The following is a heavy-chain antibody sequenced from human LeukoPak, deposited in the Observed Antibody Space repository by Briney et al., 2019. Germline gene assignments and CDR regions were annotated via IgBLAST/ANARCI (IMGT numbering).Heavy chain of an antibody. Sequence: PGGSLSLTCPASGFIFDVYAMNWVRQAPGKGLEWVSGISGRGGNTYYVDSGKGRFTISRDNSKNTLYLQMNSLRVEDTAVYYCARDTPYDSSGYPFEYWGQGTLVTVSS. CDR3: ARDTPYDSSGYPFEY. CDR2: ISGRGGNT. J-gene: IGHJ4*02. CDR1: GFIFDVYA. D-gene: IGHD3-22*01. V-gene: IGHV3-23*01.